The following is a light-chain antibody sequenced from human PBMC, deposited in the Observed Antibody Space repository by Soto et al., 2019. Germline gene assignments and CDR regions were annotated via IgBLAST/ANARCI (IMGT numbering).Light chain of an antibody. J-gene: IGLJ1*01. CDR2: EVS. Sequence: SLLTQPSSVNGFPGQSITISCPGTSSDVGSYNLVSWYQQHPGKAPKLMIYEVSKRPSGVSNRFSGSKSGNTASLTISGLQAEDEADYYCCSYAGSSTFVFGTGTKVTVL. V-gene: IGLV2-23*02. CDR3: CSYAGSSTFV. CDR1: SSDVGSYNL.